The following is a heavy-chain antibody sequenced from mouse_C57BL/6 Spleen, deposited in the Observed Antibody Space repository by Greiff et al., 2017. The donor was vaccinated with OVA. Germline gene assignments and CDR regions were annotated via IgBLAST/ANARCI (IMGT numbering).Heavy chain of an antibody. J-gene: IGHJ2*01. CDR3: TGPYYYDY. V-gene: IGHV6-3*01. D-gene: IGHD1-1*01. CDR2: IRLKSDNYET. CDR1: GFTFSNYW. Sequence: EVKVEESGGGLVQPGGSMKLSCVASGFTFSNYWMNWVRQSPEKGLEWVAQIRLKSDNYETHYAVSVKGRFTISRDDSKSSVYLKINNLRADDTGIYYCTGPYYYDYWGQGTTLTVSS.